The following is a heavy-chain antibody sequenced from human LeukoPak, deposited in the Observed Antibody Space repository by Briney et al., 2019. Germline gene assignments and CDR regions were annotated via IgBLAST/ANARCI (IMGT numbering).Heavy chain of an antibody. V-gene: IGHV4-34*01. CDR3: ARGLLYYDFWSGCYYYYGMDV. J-gene: IGHJ6*02. D-gene: IGHD3-3*01. Sequence: SETLSLTCAVYGGSFSGYYWSWIRQPPGKGLEWIGEINHSGSTSYNPSLKSRVTISVDTSKNQFSLKLSSVTAADTAVYYCARGLLYYDFWSGCYYYYGMDVWGQGTTVTVSS. CDR2: INHSGST. CDR1: GGSFSGYY.